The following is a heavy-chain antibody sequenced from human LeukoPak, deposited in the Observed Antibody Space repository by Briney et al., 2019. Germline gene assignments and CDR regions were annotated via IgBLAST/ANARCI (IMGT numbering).Heavy chain of an antibody. V-gene: IGHV3-48*03. Sequence: GGSLRLSCAASGFTFSSYEMNWVRQAPGKGLEWVSYISSSGSTIYYADSVKGRFTISRDNFKNMLYLHMNSLRAEDTAVYYCARAEYYYDTSGSPFDYWGQGTLVTVSS. CDR1: GFTFSSYE. J-gene: IGHJ4*02. CDR2: ISSSGSTI. CDR3: ARAEYYYDTSGSPFDY. D-gene: IGHD3-22*01.